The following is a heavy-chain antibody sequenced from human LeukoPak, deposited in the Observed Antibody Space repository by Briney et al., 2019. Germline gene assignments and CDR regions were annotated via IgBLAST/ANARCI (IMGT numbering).Heavy chain of an antibody. Sequence: SVAVSCKASGGSVRNFAISWVRQAPGQGFEWLGGIFGTVTYAPNFQGRVSFTTDESTSTAYMELSGLTSEDTAVYYFVAQLVDAPPTFDYWGQGTLVTVSS. J-gene: IGHJ4*02. CDR1: GGSVRNFA. D-gene: IGHD1-1*01. CDR2: IFGTV. V-gene: IGHV1-69*05. CDR3: VAQLVDAPPTFDY.